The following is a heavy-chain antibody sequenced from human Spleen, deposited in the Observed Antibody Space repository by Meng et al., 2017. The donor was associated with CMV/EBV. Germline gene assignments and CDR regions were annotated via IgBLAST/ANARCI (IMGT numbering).Heavy chain of an antibody. CDR3: ARVHYYDSSGYYPGYYYYYGMDV. CDR1: GYTFTDYY. V-gene: IGHV1-2*02. D-gene: IGHD3-22*01. J-gene: IGHJ6*02. Sequence: ASVKVSCKASGYTFTDYYMYWVRQAPGQGLEWMGWINPNSGGTNYAQKFQGRVTMTRDTSISTAYMELSRLRSDDTAVYYCARVHYYDSSGYYPGYYYYYGMDVWGQGPRSPSP. CDR2: INPNSGGT.